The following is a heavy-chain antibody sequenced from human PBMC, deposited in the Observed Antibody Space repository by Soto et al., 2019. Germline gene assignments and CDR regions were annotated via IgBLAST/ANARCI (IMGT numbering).Heavy chain of an antibody. D-gene: IGHD2-2*01. Sequence: DVQLLESGGGLVQPGGSLRLSCASSGFSFTTYAMSWVRPAPGKELEWVSSMSGSGGNTYYANSVKGRFTISRDNTENTLYLQMNSLRAEDAAVYYCAKDSRRVCSTTTCYLFDYWGQGTLGTVS. CDR2: MSGSGGNT. V-gene: IGHV3-23*01. CDR1: GFSFTTYA. CDR3: AKDSRRVCSTTTCYLFDY. J-gene: IGHJ4*02.